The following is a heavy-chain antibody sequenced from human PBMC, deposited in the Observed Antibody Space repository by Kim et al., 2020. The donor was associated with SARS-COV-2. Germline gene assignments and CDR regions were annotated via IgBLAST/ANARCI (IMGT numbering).Heavy chain of an antibody. J-gene: IGHJ5*02. Sequence: SLKRRVIMSVDTSKNQFSLKLSSVTAADTAVYYCARDHPELVRFDGWFDPWGQGTLVTVSS. CDR3: ARDHPELVRFDGWFDP. D-gene: IGHD6-13*01. V-gene: IGHV4-4*07.